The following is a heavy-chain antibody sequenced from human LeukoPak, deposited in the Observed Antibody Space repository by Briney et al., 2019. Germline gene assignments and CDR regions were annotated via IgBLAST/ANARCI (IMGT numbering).Heavy chain of an antibody. CDR2: INSDGINT. Sequence: GGSLTLSCAASGFTFSNYWMHWVRQAPGKGLVWVSRINSDGINTSYADSVKGRFTISRDNAKNTLYLQMNSRRAEDTAVYYCARGDTARVMWSDFDYWGQGTLVTVSS. V-gene: IGHV3-74*01. J-gene: IGHJ4*02. CDR1: GFTFSNYW. D-gene: IGHD5-18*01. CDR3: ARGDTARVMWSDFDY.